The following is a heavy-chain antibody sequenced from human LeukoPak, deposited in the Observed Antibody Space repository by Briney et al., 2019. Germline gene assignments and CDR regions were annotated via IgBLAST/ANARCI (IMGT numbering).Heavy chain of an antibody. V-gene: IGHV3-48*03. D-gene: IGHD3-9*01. CDR2: ISSCGSTI. J-gene: IGHJ4*02. Sequence: GGSLRLSCEVSGFTFSSYEMNWVRQAPGKGLEWVSYISSCGSTIYYADSVKGRFTISRDNAKNSLYLQMNSLRAGDTAVYYCAGSFDWSHFDYWGQGTLVSVSS. CDR1: GFTFSSYE. CDR3: AGSFDWSHFDY.